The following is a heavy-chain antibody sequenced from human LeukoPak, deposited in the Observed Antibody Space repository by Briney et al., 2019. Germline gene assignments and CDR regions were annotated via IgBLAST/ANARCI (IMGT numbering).Heavy chain of an antibody. CDR2: ISSSRSYI. CDR1: GFTFSSYR. J-gene: IGHJ3*02. D-gene: IGHD2-15*01. V-gene: IGHV3-21*01. CDR3: ARAIYTGGAATHAFDI. Sequence: GGSLRLSCAASGFTFSSYRVNWVRQAPGKGLEWVSSISSSRSYIYYADSVKGRFTISRDNAKNSLYLQINSLRAEDTAVYYCARAIYTGGAATHAFDIWGQGTMVTVSS.